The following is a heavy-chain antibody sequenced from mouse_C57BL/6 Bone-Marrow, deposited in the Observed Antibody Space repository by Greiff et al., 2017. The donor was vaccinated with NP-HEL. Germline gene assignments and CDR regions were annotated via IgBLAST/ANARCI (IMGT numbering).Heavy chain of an antibody. J-gene: IGHJ2*01. CDR3: ATMVTTEGNY. D-gene: IGHD2-2*01. V-gene: IGHV1-64*01. CDR2: IHPNSGST. CDR1: GYTFTSYW. Sequence: QVQLQQSGAELVKPGASVKLSCKASGYTFTSYWMHWVKQRPRQGLEWIGMIHPNSGSTNYNEKFKSKATLTVDKSSSTAYMQLSSLTSEDSAVYYCATMVTTEGNYWGQGTTLTVSS.